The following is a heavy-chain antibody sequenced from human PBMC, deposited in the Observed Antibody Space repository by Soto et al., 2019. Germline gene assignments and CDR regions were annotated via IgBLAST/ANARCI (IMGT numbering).Heavy chain of an antibody. CDR2: IFPGNSDP. D-gene: IGHD1-26*01. J-gene: IGHJ4*02. Sequence: GESLKISGNGSGFSFTNDWIGWVGQMPGKGLEWMGIIFPGNSDPRYGPSFQGQVTISVDKSVNTAYLQWTSLEASDTAMYFCARQRGNYSPLGYFDSWGQGTLVTVSS. CDR3: ARQRGNYSPLGYFDS. V-gene: IGHV5-51*01. CDR1: GFSFTNDW.